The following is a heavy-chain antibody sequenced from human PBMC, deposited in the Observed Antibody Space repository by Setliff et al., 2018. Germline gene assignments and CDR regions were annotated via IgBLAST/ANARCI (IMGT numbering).Heavy chain of an antibody. D-gene: IGHD3-22*01. Sequence: SETLSLTCAVYGASFSGTYCSWIRQSPGKGLEWIGAINHTGSPNWIGEINHSGSPNYNPSLKSRVTMSVDTSKNQFSLKLTSVTAADTAVYYCRVWVDMIEVDSWAQGTLVTVSS. J-gene: IGHJ4*02. CDR1: GASFSGTY. CDR3: RVWVDMIEVDS. V-gene: IGHV4-34*01. CDR2: INHSGSP.